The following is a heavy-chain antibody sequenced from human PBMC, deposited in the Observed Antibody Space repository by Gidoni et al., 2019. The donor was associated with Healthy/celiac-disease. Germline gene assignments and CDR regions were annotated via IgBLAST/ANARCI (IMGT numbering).Heavy chain of an antibody. CDR3: ARHRGTGTTSFQYYFDY. CDR2: ISAYNGNT. Sequence: QVQLVQSGAGVKKPGASLKVSSKASGYTFTSYGISWVRQAPGQVLEWMGWISAYNGNTNYAQKLQGRVTMTTDTSTSTAYMELRSLRSDDTAVYYCARHRGTGTTSFQYYFDYWGQGTLVTVSS. J-gene: IGHJ4*02. CDR1: GYTFTSYG. D-gene: IGHD1-7*01. V-gene: IGHV1-18*01.